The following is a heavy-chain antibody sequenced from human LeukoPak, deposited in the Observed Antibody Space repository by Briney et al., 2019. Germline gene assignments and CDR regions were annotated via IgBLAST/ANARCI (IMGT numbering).Heavy chain of an antibody. D-gene: IGHD2-2*01. CDR3: ARGSPGQLSSIFDY. V-gene: IGHV1-69*04. Sequence: ASVKVSCKASGGTFSSYAISWVRQAPGQGLEWMGRIIPILGIANYAQKFQGRVTINADKSTSTAYMELSSLRSEDTAVYYCARGSPGQLSSIFDYWGQGTLVTVSS. J-gene: IGHJ4*02. CDR2: IIPILGIA. CDR1: GGTFSSYA.